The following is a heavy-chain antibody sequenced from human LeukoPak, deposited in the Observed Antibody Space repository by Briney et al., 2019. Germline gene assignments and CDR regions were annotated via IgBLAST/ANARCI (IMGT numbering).Heavy chain of an antibody. CDR2: IYYSGST. CDR3: ARINYGDYWFDP. CDR1: GGSISSGGYY. Sequence: PSETLSLTCTVSGGSISSGGYYWSWIRQHPGKGLEWIGYIYYSGSTYYNPSLKSRVTISVDTSKNQLSLKLSSVTAADTAVYYCARINYGDYWFDPWGQGTLVTVSS. J-gene: IGHJ5*02. V-gene: IGHV4-31*03. D-gene: IGHD4-17*01.